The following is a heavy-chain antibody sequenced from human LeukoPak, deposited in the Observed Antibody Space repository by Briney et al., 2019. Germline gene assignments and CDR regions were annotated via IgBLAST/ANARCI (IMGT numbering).Heavy chain of an antibody. J-gene: IGHJ5*02. CDR1: TFTFSSLA. V-gene: IGHV3-23*01. Sequence: QAGGSLTLSCAASTFTFSSLAMRWVSQAPGEGREWVSVTSGNGGRTYYADSVEGRFTILRDNSKNTVYLQMNSLRAEDTAVYYCAKGCEGGLLYNWFDPWGQGSLVTVSS. CDR2: TSGNGGRT. D-gene: IGHD2-15*01. CDR3: AKGCEGGLLYNWFDP.